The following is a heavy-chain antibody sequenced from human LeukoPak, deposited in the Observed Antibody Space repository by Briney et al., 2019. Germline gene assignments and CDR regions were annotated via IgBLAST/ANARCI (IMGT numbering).Heavy chain of an antibody. J-gene: IGHJ4*02. CDR3: AKLLLYCGGDCYNTFDY. Sequence: PGGSLRLSCAASGFTFSGSAMHWVRQASGKGLEWVGRIRSKANSYATAYAASVKGRFTISRDDSKNTAYLQMNSLRAEDTAVYYCAKLLLYCGGDCYNTFDYWGQGTLVTVSS. D-gene: IGHD2-21*02. V-gene: IGHV3-73*01. CDR1: GFTFSGSA. CDR2: IRSKANSYAT.